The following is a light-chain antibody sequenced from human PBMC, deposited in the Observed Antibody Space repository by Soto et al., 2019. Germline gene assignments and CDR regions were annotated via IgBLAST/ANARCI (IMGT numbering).Light chain of an antibody. CDR2: GAS. CDR1: QSVSSSY. V-gene: IGKV3-20*01. Sequence: EIVLTQSPGILSLSPGERATLSCRASQSVSSSYLAWYQQKPGQAPRLLIYGASSRATGIPDRFSGSGSGTEFTLTISSLQPEDFATYYCRQSYSTPRTFGQGTKVDIK. J-gene: IGKJ1*01. CDR3: RQSYSTPRT.